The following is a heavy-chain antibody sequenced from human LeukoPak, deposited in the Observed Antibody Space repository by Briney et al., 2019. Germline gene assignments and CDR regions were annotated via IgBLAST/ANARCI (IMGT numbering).Heavy chain of an antibody. J-gene: IGHJ4*02. Sequence: GGSLRLSCAASGLTFSNFWMSWVRQAPGKGLEWVGRIKTKTDGGTTDYAAPVEGRFTISRDDSKDTLYLQMNSLKTEDTAVYYCTTLSVPVDYWGQGALVTVSS. D-gene: IGHD2-2*01. CDR2: IKTKTDGGTT. CDR1: GLTFSNFW. CDR3: TTLSVPVDY. V-gene: IGHV3-15*01.